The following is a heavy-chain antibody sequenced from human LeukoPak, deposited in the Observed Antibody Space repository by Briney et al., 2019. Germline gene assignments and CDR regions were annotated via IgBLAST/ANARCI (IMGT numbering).Heavy chain of an antibody. CDR1: GFTFTTYG. D-gene: IGHD2-15*01. V-gene: IGHV3-48*02. CDR3: AIRFREGDCSGGRRFSFGY. J-gene: IGHJ4*02. CDR2: ISSNSGSM. Sequence: GGSLRLSCAASGFTFTTYGMNWFRQAPGKGLEWVSHISSNSGSMYYADSVKGRFSISRDNAKNSLYLQMNSLRDEDTAVYYCAIRFREGDCSGGRRFSFGYWGQGALVTVSS.